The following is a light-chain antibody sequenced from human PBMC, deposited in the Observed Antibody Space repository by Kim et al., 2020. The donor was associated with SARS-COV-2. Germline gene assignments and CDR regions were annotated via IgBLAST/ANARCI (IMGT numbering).Light chain of an antibody. CDR3: QQYGSLIT. J-gene: IGKJ5*01. V-gene: IGKV3-20*01. Sequence: EIVLTQSPGTLSLSPGERATLSCRASQSVSSNYLAWYQQKPGQAPRLLIYDTSTRATGIPDRFSGSGSGTDFTLTNSRLEPEDFAVYYCQQYGSLITFGQGTRLEIK. CDR2: DTS. CDR1: QSVSSNY.